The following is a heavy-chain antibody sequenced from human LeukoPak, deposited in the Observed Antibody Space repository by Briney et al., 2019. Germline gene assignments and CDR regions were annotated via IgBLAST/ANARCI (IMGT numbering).Heavy chain of an antibody. CDR2: IYYSGST. J-gene: IGHJ4*02. CDR3: ARVRSGYSSSWSTMNYFDY. V-gene: IGHV4-39*07. CDR1: GGSISSSSYY. Sequence: SETLSLTCTVSGGSISSSSYYWGWIRQPPGKGLEWIGSIYYSGSTYYNPSLKSRVTISVDTSKNQFSLKLSSVTAADTAVYYCARVRSGYSSSWSTMNYFDYWGQGTLVTVSS. D-gene: IGHD6-13*01.